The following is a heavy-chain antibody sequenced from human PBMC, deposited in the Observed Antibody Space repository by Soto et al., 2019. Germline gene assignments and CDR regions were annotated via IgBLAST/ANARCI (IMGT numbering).Heavy chain of an antibody. CDR1: GFTFSSYA. J-gene: IGHJ6*03. D-gene: IGHD2-15*01. Sequence: VGSLRLSCAASGFTFSSYAMSWVRQAPGKGLEWVSAISGSGGSTYYADSVKGRFTISRDNSKNTLYLQMNSLRAEDTAVYYCAKGQAAPLCNYYYMDVWGKGTTVTVSS. CDR2: ISGSGGST. CDR3: AKGQAAPLCNYYYMDV. V-gene: IGHV3-23*01.